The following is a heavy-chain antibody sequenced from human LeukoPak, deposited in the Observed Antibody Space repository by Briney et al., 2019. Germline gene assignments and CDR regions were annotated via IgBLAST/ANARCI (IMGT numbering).Heavy chain of an antibody. D-gene: IGHD5-18*01. J-gene: IGHJ4*02. Sequence: VQPGGSLRLSCAASGFTFSTYAMSWVRQAPGKGLEWVSAITNSGGTTYYAESVKGRFTISRDNSQNTLYLQMNSLRDEDTAVYYCAKDLTAQLWPSFDFWGQGTLVSVSS. V-gene: IGHV3-23*01. CDR2: ITNSGGTT. CDR3: AKDLTAQLWPSFDF. CDR1: GFTFSTYA.